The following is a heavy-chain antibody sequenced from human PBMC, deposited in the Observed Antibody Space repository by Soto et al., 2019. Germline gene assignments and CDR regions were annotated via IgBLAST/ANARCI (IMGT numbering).Heavy chain of an antibody. Sequence: QVQLVQSGAEVKKPGSSVKVSCKSSGDTFSSYAISWVRQAPGQGLEWMGGIIPMLGTPSYAQKFQDRVTITADNFTSTAYMELSGLRSEDTAVYYCAKEKSRYDRSGYYRPAYWGQGTLVTVSS. J-gene: IGHJ4*02. CDR1: GDTFSSYA. D-gene: IGHD3-22*01. CDR2: IIPMLGTP. CDR3: AKEKSRYDRSGYYRPAY. V-gene: IGHV1-69*06.